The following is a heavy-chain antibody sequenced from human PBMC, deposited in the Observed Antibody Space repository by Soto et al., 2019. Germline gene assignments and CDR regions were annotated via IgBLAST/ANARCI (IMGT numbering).Heavy chain of an antibody. D-gene: IGHD6-25*01. J-gene: IGHJ6*02. CDR2: IDPGAATT. CDR3: ASPTAATLDV. Sequence: QVRLVQSGAEVKEPGASVKISCKGSGYFFTNYYIHWVRQAPRLGLEWLGIIDPGAATTSYAQKCPGGVSLTRDTSTSTVYRELSSLRSEAAAGYYCASPTAATLDVWGQGTTVTVSS. V-gene: IGHV1-46*01. CDR1: GYFFTNYY.